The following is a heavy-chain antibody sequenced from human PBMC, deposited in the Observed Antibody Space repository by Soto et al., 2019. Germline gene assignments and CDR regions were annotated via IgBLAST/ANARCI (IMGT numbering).Heavy chain of an antibody. CDR1: GYSFTSFW. Sequence: PGESLKISCKSSGYSFTSFWIAWVRQMPGKGLEWMGIIYPGDFDTRYSPSFQGQVTISADKSINTAYLQWSSLKASDTAMYYCARRLSPLDPYHFDYWGQGTLVTVSS. CDR2: IYPGDFDT. V-gene: IGHV5-51*01. CDR3: ARRLSPLDPYHFDY. J-gene: IGHJ4*02.